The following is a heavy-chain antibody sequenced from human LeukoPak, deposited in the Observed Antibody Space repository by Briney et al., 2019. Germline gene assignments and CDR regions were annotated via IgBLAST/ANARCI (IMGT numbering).Heavy chain of an antibody. CDR1: GFTFGDYG. CDR3: AREKGGSYFFDYYYYMDV. J-gene: IGHJ6*03. V-gene: IGHV3-20*04. D-gene: IGHD1-26*01. CDR2: INWNGGST. Sequence: GGSLRLSCAVSGFTFGDYGMSWVRQAPGKGLEWVAGINWNGGSTGYADSVKGRFTISRDNAKNSLYMQMNSLRAEDTALYYCAREKGGSYFFDYYYYMDVWGKGTTVTVSS.